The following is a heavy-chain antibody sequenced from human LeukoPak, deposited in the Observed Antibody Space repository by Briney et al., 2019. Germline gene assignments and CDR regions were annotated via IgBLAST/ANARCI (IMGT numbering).Heavy chain of an antibody. Sequence: GGSLRLSCAASGFTFSTYGMHWVRQAPGKGLEWVAFIQFDGSNEYNADSVKGRFTSSRDNSKNTMYLQMNGLRAEDTAVYYCAKDFWTVTTGFYWGHGTLVHVSS. J-gene: IGHJ4*01. D-gene: IGHD4-17*01. CDR3: AKDFWTVTTGFY. V-gene: IGHV3-30*02. CDR2: IQFDGSNE. CDR1: GFTFSTYG.